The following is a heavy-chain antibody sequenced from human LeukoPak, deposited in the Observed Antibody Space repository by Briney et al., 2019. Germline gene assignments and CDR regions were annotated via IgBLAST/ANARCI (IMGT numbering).Heavy chain of an antibody. CDR3: ARYLITIFGVVHWYNWFDP. CDR2: IYHSGST. Sequence: PSETLSLTCTVSGYSISSGYYWGWIRQPPGKGLEWIGSIYHSGSTYYNPSLKSRVTISVDTSKNQFSLKLSSVTAADPAVYYCARYLITIFGVVHWYNWFDPWGEGTLVTVSS. CDR1: GYSISSGYY. J-gene: IGHJ5*02. V-gene: IGHV4-38-2*02. D-gene: IGHD3-3*01.